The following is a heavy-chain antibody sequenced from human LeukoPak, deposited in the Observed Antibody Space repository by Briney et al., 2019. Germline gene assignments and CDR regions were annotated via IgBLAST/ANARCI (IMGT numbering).Heavy chain of an antibody. CDR1: GFTFSNYA. CDR3: ARGIYTSSPRNPKNFFDY. V-gene: IGHV3-23*01. J-gene: IGHJ4*02. CDR2: ISGSGDST. D-gene: IGHD2-2*02. Sequence: GGSLRLSCAASGFTFSNYAMRWVRQAPGKGLEWVSGISGSGDSTYYADSVKGRFTISRDNAKNSLYLQMNSLRAEDTAVYFCARGIYTSSPRNPKNFFDYWGQGTLVTVS.